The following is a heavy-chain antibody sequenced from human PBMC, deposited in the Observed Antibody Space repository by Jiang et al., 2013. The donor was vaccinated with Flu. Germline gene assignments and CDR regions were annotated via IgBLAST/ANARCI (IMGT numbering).Heavy chain of an antibody. CDR2: ISGYNGNT. V-gene: IGHV1-18*04. CDR1: GYTFTSYG. CDR3: ARDRKNYYDNRGLNDMDV. D-gene: IGHD3-22*01. Sequence: SGAEVKKPGASVKVSCKASGYTFTSYGISWVRQAPGQGLEWMGWISGYNGNTKYSQKFPGRVTMITDTSTSTAYMELRGLRIDDTAVYFCARDRKNYYDNRGLNDMDVWGQGTTVTVSS. J-gene: IGHJ6*02.